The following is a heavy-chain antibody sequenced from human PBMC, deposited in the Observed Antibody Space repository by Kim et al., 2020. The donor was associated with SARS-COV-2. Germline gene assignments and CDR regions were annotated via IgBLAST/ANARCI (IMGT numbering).Heavy chain of an antibody. CDR2: IYYSGST. CDR1: GGSISSSSFY. Sequence: AESLSLTCTVSGGSISSSSFYWGWIRQPPGKGLEWSGSIYYSGSTYYNPALKSRVTISVDTSKNQFSLKLSSVTAADTVLYYGARLRFLEWLQDYYVID. CDR3: ARLRFLEWLQDYYVID. V-gene: IGHV4-39*01. J-gene: IGHJ6*01. D-gene: IGHD3-3*01.